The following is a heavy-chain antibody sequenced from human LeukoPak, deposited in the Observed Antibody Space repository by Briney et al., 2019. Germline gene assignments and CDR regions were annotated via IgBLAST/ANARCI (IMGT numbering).Heavy chain of an antibody. Sequence: GGSLRLSCAASGFTFRRNAMIWVRRAPGKGLEWVSAVSAGGDSTYYADSVKGRFAISRDNSKNTLYLQMNSLRAEDTAVFYCAKAFGYCTGTPCYFYFDYWGQGTLVTVSS. CDR1: GFTFRRNA. J-gene: IGHJ4*02. CDR3: AKAFGYCTGTPCYFYFDY. D-gene: IGHD2-2*01. CDR2: VSAGGDST. V-gene: IGHV3-23*01.